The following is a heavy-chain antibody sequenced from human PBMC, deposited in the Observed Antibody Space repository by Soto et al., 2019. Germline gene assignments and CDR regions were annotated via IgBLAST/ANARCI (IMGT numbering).Heavy chain of an antibody. CDR1: GYTFTSHD. Sequence: ASVKFSCTSSGYTFTSHDINWVRQASGQGLEWMGWMNPDSGDAGFAQKFQGRVTLTRNTSVTTAYMEMNSLRSEDTAVYYCTIATEKDYCLTPYDFALWCPGTMVTV. CDR2: MNPDSGDA. J-gene: IGHJ3*01. CDR3: TIATEKDYCLTPYDFAL. V-gene: IGHV1-8*01. D-gene: IGHD3-3*01.